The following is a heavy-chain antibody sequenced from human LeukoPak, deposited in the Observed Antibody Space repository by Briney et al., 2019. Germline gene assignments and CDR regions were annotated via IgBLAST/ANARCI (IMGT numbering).Heavy chain of an antibody. CDR1: GFTFSSYW. J-gene: IGHJ4*02. D-gene: IGHD3-22*01. V-gene: IGHV3-74*01. CDR2: INSDGRTI. CDR3: ARPDSSAYYYFDY. Sequence: PGGSLRLSCAASGFTFSSYWMHWVRQAPGKGLVWVSRINSDGRTISNADSVKGRFTISRDNAKNALYLQMNSLRAEDTAVYYCARPDSSAYYYFDYWGQGTLVTVSS.